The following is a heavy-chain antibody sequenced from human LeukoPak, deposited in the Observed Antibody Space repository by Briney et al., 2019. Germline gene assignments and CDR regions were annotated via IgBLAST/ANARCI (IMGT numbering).Heavy chain of an antibody. V-gene: IGHV4-34*01. D-gene: IGHD2-15*01. CDR3: ARGFRGGSWSNWFDP. CDR2: INHSGST. CDR1: GGSFSGYY. J-gene: IGHJ5*02. Sequence: PSDTLSLTCAVYGGSFSGYYWSWIRQPPGKGLEWIGEINHSGSTNYNPSLKSRVTISVDTSKNQFSLKLSSVTAADTAVYYCARGFRGGSWSNWFDPWGQGTLVTVSS.